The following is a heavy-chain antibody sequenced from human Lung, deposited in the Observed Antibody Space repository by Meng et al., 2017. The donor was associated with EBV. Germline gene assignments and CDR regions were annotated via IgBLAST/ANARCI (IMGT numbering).Heavy chain of an antibody. CDR3: TTDEWELIPLGY. V-gene: IGHV3-23*04. CDR2: ISGSGGST. D-gene: IGHD1-26*01. Sequence: EVQLVESGGGLVQPGGSLRLSCAASGFTFSSYAMSWVRQAPGKGLGWVSAISGSGGSTYYADSVKGRFTISRDNSKNTLYLQMNSLRAEDTAVYYCTTDEWELIPLGYWGQGTLVTVSS. CDR1: GFTFSSYA. J-gene: IGHJ4*02.